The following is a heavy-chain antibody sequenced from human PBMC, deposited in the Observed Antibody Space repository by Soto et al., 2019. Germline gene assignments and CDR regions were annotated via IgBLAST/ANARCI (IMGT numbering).Heavy chain of an antibody. J-gene: IGHJ6*02. Sequence: GGSLRLSCAASGFTFSSYWMHWVRQAPGKGLVWVSRINSDGSSTSYADSVEGRFTISRDNAKNTLYLQMNSLRAEDTAVYYCARDHYDFWSGYPYYYYYYGMDVWGQGTTVTVSS. CDR2: INSDGSST. D-gene: IGHD3-3*01. V-gene: IGHV3-74*01. CDR3: ARDHYDFWSGYPYYYYYYGMDV. CDR1: GFTFSSYW.